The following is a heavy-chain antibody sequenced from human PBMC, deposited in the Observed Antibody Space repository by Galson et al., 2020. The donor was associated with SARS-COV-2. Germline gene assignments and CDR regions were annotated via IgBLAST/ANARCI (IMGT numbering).Heavy chain of an antibody. CDR2: ISYDGSNK. Sequence: GGSLRLSCAASGFTFSSYAMHWVRQAPGKGLEWVAVISYDGSNKYYADSVKGRFTISRDNSKNTLYLQMNSLRAEDTVVYYCAKVPPSDYWGQGTLVTVSS. CDR1: GFTFSSYA. V-gene: IGHV3-30*04. CDR3: AKVPPSDY. J-gene: IGHJ4*02.